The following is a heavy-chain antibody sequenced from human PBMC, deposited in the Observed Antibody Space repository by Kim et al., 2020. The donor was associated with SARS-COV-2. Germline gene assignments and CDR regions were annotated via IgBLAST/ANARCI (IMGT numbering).Heavy chain of an antibody. J-gene: IGHJ6*02. CDR1: GFTFNIYS. CDR2: ITRSGSFI. D-gene: IGHD1-1*01. CDR3: GRGKQQLLDAMVV. V-gene: IGHV3-21*01. Sequence: GGSLRLSCAASGFTFNIYSMNWVRQAPGKGLEWVSSITRSGSFIYYADSVKGRFTISRDNAKNSLYLQMNSLGAEDTAVYYCGRGKQQLLDAMVVWGQGTTVTVSS.